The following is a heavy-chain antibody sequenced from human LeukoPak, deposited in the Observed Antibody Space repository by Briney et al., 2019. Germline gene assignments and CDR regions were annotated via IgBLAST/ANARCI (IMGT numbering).Heavy chain of an antibody. CDR1: GYTFTSYG. Sequence: GASVKVSCKASGYTFTSYGISWVRQTPGQGLEWMGWISAYNGNTNYAQKLQGRVTMTTDTSTSTAYMELRSLRSDDTAVYYCARDSNYGDYSWFDPWGQGTLVTVSS. J-gene: IGHJ5*02. CDR3: ARDSNYGDYSWFDP. V-gene: IGHV1-18*01. CDR2: ISAYNGNT. D-gene: IGHD4-17*01.